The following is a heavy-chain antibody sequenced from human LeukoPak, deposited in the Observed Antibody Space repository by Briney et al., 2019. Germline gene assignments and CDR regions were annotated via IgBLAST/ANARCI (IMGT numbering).Heavy chain of an antibody. CDR1: GGSISSSSYY. CDR2: IYYSGST. J-gene: IGHJ4*02. CDR3: ARLVAGGYGDYEGLFDY. D-gene: IGHD4-17*01. Sequence: SETLSLTCTVSGGSISSSSYYWGWIRQPPGKGLEWIGSIYYSGSTYYNPSLKSRVTISVDTSKNQFSLKLSSVTAADTAVYYCARLVAGGYGDYEGLFDYRGQGTLVTVSS. V-gene: IGHV4-39*01.